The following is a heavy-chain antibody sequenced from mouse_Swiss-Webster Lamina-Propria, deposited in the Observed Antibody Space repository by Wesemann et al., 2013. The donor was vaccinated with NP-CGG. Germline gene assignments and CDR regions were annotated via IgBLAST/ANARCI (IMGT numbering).Heavy chain of an antibody. D-gene: IGHD1-1*01. CDR3: ARGTPTVVATPDY. J-gene: IGHJ2*01. CDR1: FSSYA. V-gene: IGHV5-6-5*01. CDR2: ISSGGST. Sequence: FSSYAMSWVRQTPEKRLEWVASISSGGSTYYPDSVKGRFTISRDNARNILYLQMSSLRSEDTAMYYCARGTPTVVATPDYWGQGTTLTVSS.